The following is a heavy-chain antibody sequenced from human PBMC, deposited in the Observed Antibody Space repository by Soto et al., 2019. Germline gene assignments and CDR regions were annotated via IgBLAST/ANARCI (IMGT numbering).Heavy chain of an antibody. CDR2: MYYSGIS. D-gene: IGHD2-21*02. J-gene: IGHJ4*02. V-gene: IGHV4-39*01. Sequence: PSETLSLTCSVSGGSTSDKSYFWGWVRQSPGKGLEWIGSMYYSGISYYNPSLKSRVAISVDTSRNQFSLKLRSVTAADTAVYFCERQRLLRLKPDFDIWGQGTLVTVSS. CDR1: GGSTSDKSYF. CDR3: ERQRLLRLKPDFDI.